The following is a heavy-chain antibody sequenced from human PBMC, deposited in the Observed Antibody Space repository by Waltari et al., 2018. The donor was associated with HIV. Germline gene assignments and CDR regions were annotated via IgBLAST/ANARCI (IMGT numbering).Heavy chain of an antibody. CDR3: ARSITVAGTRGLGMDV. Sequence: EVQLVESGGGLVKSGESLRLSCAASGSTFSTFSFHWVRQAPGKGLEWVAYISSGSNFMYYADSVKGRFTISRDNAKNSVYLQMNSLRAEDTAQYYCARSITVAGTRGLGMDVWGQGTTVTVSS. J-gene: IGHJ6*02. D-gene: IGHD6-19*01. V-gene: IGHV3-21*01. CDR1: GSTFSTFS. CDR2: ISSGSNFM.